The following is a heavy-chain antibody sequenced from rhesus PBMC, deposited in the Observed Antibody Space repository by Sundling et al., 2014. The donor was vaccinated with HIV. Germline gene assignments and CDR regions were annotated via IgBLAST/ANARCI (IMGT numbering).Heavy chain of an antibody. Sequence: QVQLQESGPGLVKPSETLSLTCTVSGVSISNYWWSWIRQPPGKGLEWIGEINGNTGSANYNPSLKSRVTISTDTSKNQFSLKVTSVTAADTAVYYCGIRYSTGDYWGQGSPSASPQ. V-gene: IGHV4-80*01. CDR1: GVSISNYW. D-gene: IGHD2-21*01. CDR2: INGNTGSA. J-gene: IGHJ6*01. CDR3: GIRYSTGDY.